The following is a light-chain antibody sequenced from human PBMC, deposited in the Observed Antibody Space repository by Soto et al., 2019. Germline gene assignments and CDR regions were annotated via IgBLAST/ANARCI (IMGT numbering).Light chain of an antibody. V-gene: IGKV1-5*03. Sequence: DIQMTQSPSTLSASVGDRVTITCRASQSISSWLAWYQQKPGKAPNLLIYKASYLESGVPSRVSGSGSGTEFTRTISNPQPDDVATYYGQQYNSYPCTFGQGTKLEIK. CDR1: QSISSW. J-gene: IGKJ2*02. CDR2: KAS. CDR3: QQYNSYPCT.